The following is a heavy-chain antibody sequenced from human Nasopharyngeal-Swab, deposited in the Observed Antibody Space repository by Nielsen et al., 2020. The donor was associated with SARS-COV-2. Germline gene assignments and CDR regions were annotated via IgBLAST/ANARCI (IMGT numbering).Heavy chain of an antibody. V-gene: IGHV4-59*01. Sequence: SETLSLTCTVSGGSIRNFYWSWIRQPPGKGLEWIAHIYSSGSTNYNPSLKSRVTISVDTSKNQFSLKLSSVTAADTAVYYCAREEVEGSGYYYGMDVWGQGTTITVSS. CDR2: IYSSGST. J-gene: IGHJ6*02. CDR3: AREEVEGSGYYYGMDV. D-gene: IGHD3-10*01. CDR1: GGSIRNFY.